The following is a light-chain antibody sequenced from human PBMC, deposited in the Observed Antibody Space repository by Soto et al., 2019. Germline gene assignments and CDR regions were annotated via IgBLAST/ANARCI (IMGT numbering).Light chain of an antibody. Sequence: QSALTQPASVSGSPGQSITISCTGTSSDVGDGDFVSWYQQRPGKAPKLMIYKVSNRPSGVSNRFSGSKSGNTASLTFSGLQAEDEADYYCCSYTRSYTWVFGGGTKLTVL. CDR2: KVS. CDR1: SSDVGDGDF. J-gene: IGLJ3*02. V-gene: IGLV2-14*01. CDR3: CSYTRSYTWV.